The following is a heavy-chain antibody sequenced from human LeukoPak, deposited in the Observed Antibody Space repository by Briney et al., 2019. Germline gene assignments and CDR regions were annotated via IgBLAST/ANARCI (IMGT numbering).Heavy chain of an antibody. J-gene: IGHJ5*02. CDR2: IYTSGST. CDR1: GASVSKGVNY. D-gene: IGHD2-2*01. V-gene: IGHV4-61*02. Sequence: SETLSLTCTVSGASVSKGVNYWTWIRQPAGKTLEWIGRIYTSGSTIYNSSLKSRVTISLDTSKNQFSLRLSSVTAADTAVYYCARYCSSTSCFASADPWGQGILVTVSS. CDR3: ARYCSSTSCFASADP.